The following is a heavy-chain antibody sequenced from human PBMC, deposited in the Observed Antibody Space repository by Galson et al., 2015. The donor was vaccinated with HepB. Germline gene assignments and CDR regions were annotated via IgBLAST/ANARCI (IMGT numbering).Heavy chain of an antibody. CDR3: ARDPGPHYYYYGMDV. CDR2: INAGNGNT. J-gene: IGHJ6*02. CDR1: GYTFTSYA. V-gene: IGHV1-3*01. Sequence: SVKVSCKASGYTFTSYAMHWVRQAPGQRLEWMGWINAGNGNTKYSQKFQGRVTITRDTSASTAYMELSSLRSEDTAVYYCARDPGPHYYYYGMDVWGQGTTVTVSS.